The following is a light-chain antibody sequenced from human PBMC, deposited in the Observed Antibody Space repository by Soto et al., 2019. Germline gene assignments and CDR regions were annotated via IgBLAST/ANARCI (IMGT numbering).Light chain of an antibody. CDR3: SSYTSSSTFEGVV. Sequence: QSALTQPPSVSGSPGQSVTISCTGTSSDVGSYNRVSWYQQPPGTAPKLMIYEVSNRPSGVPDRFSGSKSGNTASLTISGLQAEDEADYYCSSYTSSSTFEGVVFGGGTQLTVL. J-gene: IGLJ2*01. V-gene: IGLV2-18*02. CDR1: SSDVGSYNR. CDR2: EVS.